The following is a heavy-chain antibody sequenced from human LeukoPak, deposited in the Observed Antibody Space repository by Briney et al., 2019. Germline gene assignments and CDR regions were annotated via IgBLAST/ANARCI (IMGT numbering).Heavy chain of an antibody. V-gene: IGHV3-48*04. CDR2: ISSSSSTI. CDR1: GFTFSSYS. Sequence: GGSLRLSCAASGFTFSSYSMNWVRQAPGKGLEWVSYISSSSSTIYYADSVKGRFTISRDNAKNSLYLQMNSLRAEDTALYYCAKENARYCSSTSCYTLDYWGQGTLVTVSS. J-gene: IGHJ4*02. D-gene: IGHD2-2*02. CDR3: AKENARYCSSTSCYTLDY.